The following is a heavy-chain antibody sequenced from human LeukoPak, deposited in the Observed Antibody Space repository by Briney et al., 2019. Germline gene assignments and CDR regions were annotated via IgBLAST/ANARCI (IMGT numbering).Heavy chain of an antibody. J-gene: IGHJ5*02. CDR1: GYTFTGYY. CDR3: ARDTISWFDP. V-gene: IGHV1-2*02. Sequence: ASVKVSRKASGYTFTGYYMHWVRQAPGQGLEWMGWINHNSGDTNYAQKFQGRVTMTRDTSISTAYMELSRLRSDDMAVYYCARDTISWFDPWGQGTLVTVSS. CDR2: INHNSGDT. D-gene: IGHD3-3*01.